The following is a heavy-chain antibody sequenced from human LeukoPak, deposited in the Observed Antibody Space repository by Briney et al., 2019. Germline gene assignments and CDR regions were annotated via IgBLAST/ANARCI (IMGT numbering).Heavy chain of an antibody. V-gene: IGHV1-69*13. CDR1: GGTFISYA. CDR2: IIPIFGTA. CDR3: ARGRVTTIFGVVPPSYMDV. D-gene: IGHD3-3*01. J-gene: IGHJ6*03. Sequence: SVKVSCKASGGTFISYAISWVRQAPGQGLEWMGGIIPIFGTANYAQKFKGRVTITADESTSTAYMELSSLRSEDTAVYYCARGRVTTIFGVVPPSYMDVWGKGTTVTVSS.